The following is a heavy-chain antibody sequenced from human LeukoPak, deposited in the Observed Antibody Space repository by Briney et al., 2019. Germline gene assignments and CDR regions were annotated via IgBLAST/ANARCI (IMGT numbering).Heavy chain of an antibody. J-gene: IGHJ4*02. Sequence: GGSLRLSCAASGFTFCNYRMSWVRQAPGKGLEWVANIKEDGSEKNYVDSVKGRFTISRDNAKNSLYLQMNSIRAEDTAVYYCARGGNTRMGLWGQGTLVTVSS. V-gene: IGHV3-7*01. CDR2: IKEDGSEK. D-gene: IGHD2-2*01. CDR1: GFTFCNYR. CDR3: ARGGNTRMGL.